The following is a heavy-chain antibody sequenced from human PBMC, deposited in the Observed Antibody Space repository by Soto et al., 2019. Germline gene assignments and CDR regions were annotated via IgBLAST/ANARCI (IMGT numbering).Heavy chain of an antibody. CDR1: GGSISSSSYY. CDR3: ARHGYSSSLFDP. CDR2: IYYSGST. Sequence: SETLSLTCTVSGGSISSSSYYWGWIRQPPGKGLEWIGSIYYSGSTYYNPSLKSRVTISVDTSKNQFSLKLSSVTAADTAVYYCARHGYSSSLFDPWGQGTLVTVSS. J-gene: IGHJ5*02. V-gene: IGHV4-39*01. D-gene: IGHD6-13*01.